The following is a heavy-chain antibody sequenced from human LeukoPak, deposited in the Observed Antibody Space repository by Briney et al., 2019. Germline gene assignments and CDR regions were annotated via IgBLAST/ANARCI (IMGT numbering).Heavy chain of an antibody. CDR1: GGSFSGYY. CDR3: AREDSGYDYSPFYY. CDR2: INHSGST. Sequence: PSGTLSLTCAVYGGSFSGYYWSWIRQPPGKGLEWIGEINHSGSTNYNPSLKSRVTISVDTSKNQFSLKLSSVTAADTAVYYCAREDSGYDYSPFYYWGQGILVTVSS. D-gene: IGHD5-12*01. V-gene: IGHV4-34*01. J-gene: IGHJ4*02.